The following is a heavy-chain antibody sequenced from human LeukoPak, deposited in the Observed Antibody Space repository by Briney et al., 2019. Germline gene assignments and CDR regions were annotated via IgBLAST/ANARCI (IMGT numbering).Heavy chain of an antibody. CDR1: GFTFGDYA. J-gene: IGHJ4*02. D-gene: IGHD5-18*01. V-gene: IGHV3-49*03. CDR2: IRSKAYGGTT. CDR3: TRDRGGGYSYGSSDY. Sequence: GGSLRLSCTASGFTFGDYAMSWFRQAPGKGLEWVGFIRSKAYGGTTEYAASVKGRFTISRDDSKSIAYLQMNSLKTEDTAVYYCTRDRGGGYSYGSSDYWGQGTLVTASS.